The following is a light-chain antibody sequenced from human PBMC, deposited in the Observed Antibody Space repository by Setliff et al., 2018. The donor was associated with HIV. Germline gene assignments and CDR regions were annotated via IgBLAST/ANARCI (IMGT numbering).Light chain of an antibody. CDR3: QQYFGSPLT. CDR2: WAS. Sequence: DIVMTQSPESLAVSLGERATINCKSSQTLYHTATDRNYVAWYQQKFGQPPTLLIHWASTRESGVPDRFSGSGSGTDFTLTISSLQAEDVAVYYCQQYFGSPLTFGGGTKVDIK. CDR1: QTLYHTATDRNY. V-gene: IGKV4-1*01. J-gene: IGKJ4*01.